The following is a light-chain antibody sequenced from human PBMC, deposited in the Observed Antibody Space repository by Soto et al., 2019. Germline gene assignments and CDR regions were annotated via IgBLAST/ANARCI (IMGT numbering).Light chain of an antibody. CDR3: QSYDSSLSGVV. V-gene: IGLV1-40*01. CDR2: GNS. J-gene: IGLJ2*01. CDR1: SSHIGAGYD. Sequence: QSVLTQPPSVSGAPGQRVTISCTGSSSHIGAGYDVHWYQQLPGTAPKLLIYGNSNRPSRVPDRFSGSKSGTSASLAITGLQAEDEADYYCQSYDSSLSGVVFGGGTKLTVL.